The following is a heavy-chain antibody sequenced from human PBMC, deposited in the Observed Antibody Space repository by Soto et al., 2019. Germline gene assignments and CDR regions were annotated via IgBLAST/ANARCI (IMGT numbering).Heavy chain of an antibody. CDR2: VYWDDDT. D-gene: IGHD3-10*01. V-gene: IGHV2-5*02. Sequence: QITLQESGPTLVKPTQPLTLTCTFSGFSLSTSEVGVGWIRQPPVRAVEWLAVVYWDDDTRYSPSLNTRLTITKDTSKSQVVLTLTDMDPVDTATYYCAHTYYPSGNSFDSWGQGAPVTVSS. CDR1: GFSLSTSEVG. CDR3: AHTYYPSGNSFDS. J-gene: IGHJ4*02.